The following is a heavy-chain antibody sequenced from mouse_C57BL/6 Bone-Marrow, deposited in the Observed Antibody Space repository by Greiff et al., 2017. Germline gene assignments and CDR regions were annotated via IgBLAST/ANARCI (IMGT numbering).Heavy chain of an antibody. CDR2: ISSGSSTI. V-gene: IGHV5-17*01. Sequence: VQLKESGGGLVKPGGSLKLSCAASGFTFSDYGMHWVRQAPEKGLEWVAYISSGSSTIYYADTVKGRFTISRDNAKNTLFLQLTSLRSEDTAMYYCATLRYAYWGQGTLVTVSA. J-gene: IGHJ3*01. CDR1: GFTFSDYG. CDR3: ATLRYAY. D-gene: IGHD1-1*01.